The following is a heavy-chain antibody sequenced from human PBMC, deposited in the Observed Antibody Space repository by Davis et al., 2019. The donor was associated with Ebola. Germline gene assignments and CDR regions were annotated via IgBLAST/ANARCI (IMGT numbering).Heavy chain of an antibody. CDR2: ISGSGGST. CDR3: AKVPYTTIIRVYFDY. J-gene: IGHJ4*02. V-gene: IGHV3-23*01. Sequence: GESLKISCAASGFTVSSNYMSWVRQAPGKGLEWVSAISGSGGSTYYADSVKGRFTISRDNSKNTLYLQMNSLRAEDTAVYYCAKVPYTTIIRVYFDYWGQGTLVTVSS. CDR1: GFTVSSNY. D-gene: IGHD3-16*01.